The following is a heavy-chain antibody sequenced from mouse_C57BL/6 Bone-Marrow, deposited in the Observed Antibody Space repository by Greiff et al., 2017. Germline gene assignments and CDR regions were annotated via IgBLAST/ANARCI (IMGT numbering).Heavy chain of an antibody. D-gene: IGHD1-1*01. V-gene: IGHV2-2*01. CDR1: GFSLTSYG. J-gene: IGHJ4*01. Sequence: VQLQQSGPGLVQPSQSLSITCTASGFSLTSYGVHWVRQSPGKGLEWLGVIWRGGSTDYNAAFISRTSISKDNSKSPAFFKMNSLQADDTGIYYCARNSTITRVVAGDAMDYWGQGTSVTVSS. CDR2: IWRGGST. CDR3: ARNSTITRVVAGDAMDY.